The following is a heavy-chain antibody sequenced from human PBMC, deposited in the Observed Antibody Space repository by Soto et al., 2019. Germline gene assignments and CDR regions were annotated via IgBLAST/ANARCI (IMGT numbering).Heavy chain of an antibody. D-gene: IGHD2-8*01. CDR1: GFTFSSHW. Sequence: EVQVVESGGGLVQPGGSLRLSCAASGFTFSSHWMTWVRQVPRKGLEWVANINQDGSDQYYVDSVKGRFTISRDNAKNSLCLHMNSLRVEDTAVYYCATSMRHTLNPWGQGTLVTVSS. CDR3: ATSMRHTLNP. J-gene: IGHJ5*02. CDR2: INQDGSDQ. V-gene: IGHV3-7*01.